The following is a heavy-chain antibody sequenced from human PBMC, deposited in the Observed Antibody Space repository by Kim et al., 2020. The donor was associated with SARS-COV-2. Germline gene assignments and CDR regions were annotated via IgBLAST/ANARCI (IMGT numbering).Heavy chain of an antibody. J-gene: IGHJ4*02. D-gene: IGHD6-19*01. CDR2: ISAYNGNT. Sequence: ASVKVSCKASGYTFTSYGISWVRQAPGQGLEWMGWISAYNGNTNYAQKLQGRVTMTTDTSTSTAYMELRSLRSDDTAVYYCARDWLWGIAVASFDYWGQGTLVTVSS. V-gene: IGHV1-18*01. CDR3: ARDWLWGIAVASFDY. CDR1: GYTFTSYG.